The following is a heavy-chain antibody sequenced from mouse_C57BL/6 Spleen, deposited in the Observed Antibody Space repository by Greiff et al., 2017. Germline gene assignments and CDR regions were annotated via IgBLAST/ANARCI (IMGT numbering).Heavy chain of an antibody. J-gene: IGHJ3*01. V-gene: IGHV1-82*01. CDR2: IYPGDGDT. Sequence: QVQLQQSGPELVKPGASVKISCKASGYAFSSSWMNWVKQRPGKGLEWIGRIYPGDGDTNYNGKFKGKATLTEDKSSSTAYMQLSSLPSEDSAVYFCAGVYYDDDGFAYWGQGTLVTVSA. CDR3: AGVYYDDDGFAY. CDR1: GYAFSSSW. D-gene: IGHD2-4*01.